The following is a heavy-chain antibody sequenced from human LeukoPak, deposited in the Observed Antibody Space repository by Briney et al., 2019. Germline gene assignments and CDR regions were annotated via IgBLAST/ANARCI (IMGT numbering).Heavy chain of an antibody. Sequence: PSQTLSLTCTVSGGSISSGSYYWSWIRQPAGKGLEWIGRIYTSGSTNYNPSLKSRVTISVDTSKNQFSLKLSSVTAADTAVYYCAREGVGATDTFDYWGQGTLVTVSS. V-gene: IGHV4-61*02. D-gene: IGHD1-26*01. CDR3: AREGVGATDTFDY. CDR2: IYTSGST. CDR1: GGSISSGSYY. J-gene: IGHJ4*02.